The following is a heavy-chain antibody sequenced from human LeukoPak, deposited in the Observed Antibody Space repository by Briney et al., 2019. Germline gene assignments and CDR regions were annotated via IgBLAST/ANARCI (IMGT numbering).Heavy chain of an antibody. D-gene: IGHD6-6*01. V-gene: IGHV4-38-2*02. Sequence: SETLSLACTVSGYSISSGFYWCWIRQPPGKGPGWIGNVYHGGSSYYKPSLKSRLTISVATSKHQFSLSLSFVTAADPAVYFWARRVGSSVHCRYGDKGTRVTVSS. CDR1: GYSISSGFY. CDR2: VYHGGSS. CDR3: ARRVGSSVHCRY. J-gene: IGHJ4*02.